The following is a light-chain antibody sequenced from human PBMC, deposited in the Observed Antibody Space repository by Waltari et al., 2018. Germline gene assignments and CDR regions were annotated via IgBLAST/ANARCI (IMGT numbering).Light chain of an antibody. CDR2: GAS. CDR3: QQYDTWPPWT. CDR1: QSVSSD. J-gene: IGKJ1*01. Sequence: EIVLTQSPATLSVSPGERATLPCRASQSVSSDLAWYQQKPGQAPRLLIYGASTRATGIPARFSGSGSGTEFTLTISSVQSEDFAVYYCQQYDTWPPWTFGQGTKVEIK. V-gene: IGKV3-15*01.